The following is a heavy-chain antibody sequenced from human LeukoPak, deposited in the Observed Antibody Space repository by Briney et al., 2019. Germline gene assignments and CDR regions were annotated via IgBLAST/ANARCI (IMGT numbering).Heavy chain of an antibody. CDR2: TYSGGTA. CDR3: ARYSGDYGDNLYFFDY. D-gene: IGHD4-23*01. J-gene: IGHJ4*02. CDR1: GFTVSSSY. Sequence: GGSLRLSCAAAGFTVSSSYMSWVRQAPGKGLEWVSVTYSGGTAYYADSVKGRFTISRDNSKNTLYLQMSSLRAEDTAVYYCARYSGDYGDNLYFFDYWGQGTLVTVSS. V-gene: IGHV3-53*01.